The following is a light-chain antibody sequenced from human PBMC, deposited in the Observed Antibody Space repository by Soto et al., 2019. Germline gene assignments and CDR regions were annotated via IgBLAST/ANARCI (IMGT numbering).Light chain of an antibody. Sequence: EIVLTQSPATLSLSPGERATLSCRASQSVSTYLAWYQQKPGQAPRLLIYDASKRAAGIPARFSGSGSGTDFTLTISSLEPEDFAVYYCQHYGSSHLTFGGGTKVDIK. CDR3: QHYGSSHLT. V-gene: IGKV3-11*01. CDR1: QSVSTY. CDR2: DAS. J-gene: IGKJ4*01.